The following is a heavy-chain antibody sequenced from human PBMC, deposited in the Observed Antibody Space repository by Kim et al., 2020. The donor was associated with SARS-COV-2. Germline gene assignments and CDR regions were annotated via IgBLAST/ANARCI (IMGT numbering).Heavy chain of an antibody. Sequence: GGSLRLSCVASGFNFRSFWMAWARQAPGKGLEWVTNIKPDGSDKYYVDSVKGRFTMSRDNAKNSLYLQMDSLRGEDTAVYYCVLGQGASWGQGTLVTVSS. V-gene: IGHV3-7*01. D-gene: IGHD3-16*01. CDR3: VLGQGAS. J-gene: IGHJ5*02. CDR2: IKPDGSDK. CDR1: GFNFRSFW.